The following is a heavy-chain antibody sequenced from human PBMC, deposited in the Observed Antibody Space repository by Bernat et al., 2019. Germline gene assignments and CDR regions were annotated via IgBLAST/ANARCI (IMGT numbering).Heavy chain of an antibody. CDR1: GFTFSSYA. CDR3: AKLGDSGWNYFDY. J-gene: IGHJ4*02. Sequence: EVQLLESGGGLVQPGGSLSLSCAASGFTFSSYAMSWVRQAPGKGLKWVSAISGSADNTYYADSVKGRFTISRDNSKNTLYLQMNSLRAEDTAVYYCAKLGDSGWNYFDYWGQGTLVTVSS. CDR2: ISGSADNT. V-gene: IGHV3-23*01. D-gene: IGHD6-19*01.